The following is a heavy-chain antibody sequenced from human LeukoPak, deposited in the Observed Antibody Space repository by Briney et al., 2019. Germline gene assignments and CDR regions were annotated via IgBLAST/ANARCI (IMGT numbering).Heavy chain of an antibody. Sequence: PSGTLSLTCAISGGSITSSNWWTWVRQPPGKGLEWVGEIYLRGNTNYNPSLESRVSISVDESKTQLSLRLESVTAADTAVYYCARGTITTVTDSWGPGTLVTVSS. CDR3: ARGTITTVTDS. CDR2: IYLRGNT. CDR1: GGSITSSNW. V-gene: IGHV4-4*02. J-gene: IGHJ4*02. D-gene: IGHD4-17*01.